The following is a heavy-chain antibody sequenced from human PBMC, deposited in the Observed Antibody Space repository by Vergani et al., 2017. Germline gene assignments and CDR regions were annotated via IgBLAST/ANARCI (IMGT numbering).Heavy chain of an antibody. CDR1: GFTFSSYA. CDR2: ISSSSSYI. Sequence: VQLVESGGGVVQPGRSLRLSCAASGFTFSSYAMHWVRQAPGKGLEWVSSISSSSSYIFYADSVKGRFTISRDNAKNSLYLQMNSLRAEDTAVYYCARDLNYATVTTADYWGQGSLVTVSS. J-gene: IGHJ4*02. D-gene: IGHD4-11*01. CDR3: ARDLNYATVTTADY. V-gene: IGHV3-21*01.